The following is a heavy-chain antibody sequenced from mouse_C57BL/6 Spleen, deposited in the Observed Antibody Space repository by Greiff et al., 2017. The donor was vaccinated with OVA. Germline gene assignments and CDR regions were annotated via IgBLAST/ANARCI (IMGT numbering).Heavy chain of an antibody. CDR3: ARSASVAPNWYFDV. Sequence: VQLQQSGAELVKPGASVKLSCKASGYTFTSYWMHWVKQRPGQGLEWIGMIHPNSGSTNYNEKFKSKATLTVDKSSSTAYMQLSSLTSEDSAVYYCARSASVAPNWYFDVWGTGTTVTVSS. V-gene: IGHV1-64*01. CDR1: GYTFTSYW. J-gene: IGHJ1*03. D-gene: IGHD1-1*01. CDR2: IHPNSGST.